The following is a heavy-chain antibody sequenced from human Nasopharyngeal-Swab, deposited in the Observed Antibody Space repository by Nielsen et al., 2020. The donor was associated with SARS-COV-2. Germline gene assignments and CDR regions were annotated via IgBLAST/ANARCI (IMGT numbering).Heavy chain of an antibody. D-gene: IGHD3-10*01. Sequence: WIRQPPGQGLEWVAVISYDGSNKYYADSVKGRFTISRDNSKNTLYLQMNSLRAEDTAVYYCAREPGDGMDVWGQGTTVTVSS. J-gene: IGHJ6*02. V-gene: IGHV3-30-3*01. CDR2: ISYDGSNK. CDR3: AREPGDGMDV.